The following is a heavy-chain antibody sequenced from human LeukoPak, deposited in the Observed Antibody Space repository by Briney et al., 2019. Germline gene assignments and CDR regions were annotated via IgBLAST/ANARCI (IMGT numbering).Heavy chain of an antibody. V-gene: IGHV1-3*01. D-gene: IGHD2/OR15-2a*01. CDR3: ARSIIIVPNTSYYYYYMDV. Sequence: GASVTVSCTASGYTFTSHALHWVRQAPGESLEWMAWINGATGNTEYSQKFQARVTITRDTSASTAYMELSSLRSEGTAVYYCARSIIIVPNTSYYYYYMDVWGQGTTVTVSS. J-gene: IGHJ6*02. CDR1: GYTFTSHA. CDR2: INGATGNT.